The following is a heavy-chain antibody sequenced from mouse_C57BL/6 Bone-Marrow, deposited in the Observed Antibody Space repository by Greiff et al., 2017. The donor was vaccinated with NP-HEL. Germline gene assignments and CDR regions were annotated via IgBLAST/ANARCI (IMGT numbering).Heavy chain of an antibody. Sequence: EDGAELVKPGASVKMSCKASGYTFTTYPIEWMKQNHGKSLEWIGNFHPYNDDTKYNEKFKGKATLTVEKSSSTVYLELSRLTSDDSAVYYCARRGDYDGAWFAYWGQGTQVTVSA. D-gene: IGHD2-4*01. CDR1: GYTFTTYP. CDR3: ARRGDYDGAWFAY. V-gene: IGHV1-47*01. CDR2: FHPYNDDT. J-gene: IGHJ3*01.